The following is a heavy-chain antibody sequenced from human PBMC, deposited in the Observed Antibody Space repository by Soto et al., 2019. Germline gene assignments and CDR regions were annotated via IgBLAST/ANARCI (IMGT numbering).Heavy chain of an antibody. CDR1: GFTFSSYA. J-gene: IGHJ6*03. CDR2: ISGSGGST. Sequence: GGSLRLSCAASGFTFSSYAMTWVRQAPGKGLEWVSAISGSGGSTYYADSVKGRFTISRDNSKNTLYLQMNSLRAEDTAVYYCARDGGCSGGSCSYYYYMDVWGKGTTVTVSS. V-gene: IGHV3-23*01. D-gene: IGHD2-15*01. CDR3: ARDGGCSGGSCSYYYYMDV.